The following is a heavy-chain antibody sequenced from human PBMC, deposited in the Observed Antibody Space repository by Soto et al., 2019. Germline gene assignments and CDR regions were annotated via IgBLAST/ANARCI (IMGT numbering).Heavy chain of an antibody. CDR1: GYTFTSYG. Sequence: QVQLVQSGAEVKKPGASVKVSCKASGYTFTSYGISWVRQAPGQGLEWMGWISAYNGNTNYAQKLQGRVTMTKDTSTSTAYMELRSLRSDDTAVYYCARDPPVLYYGSGSYYHYFDYWGQGTLVTVSS. CDR3: ARDPPVLYYGSGSYYHYFDY. CDR2: ISAYNGNT. J-gene: IGHJ4*02. D-gene: IGHD3-10*01. V-gene: IGHV1-18*01.